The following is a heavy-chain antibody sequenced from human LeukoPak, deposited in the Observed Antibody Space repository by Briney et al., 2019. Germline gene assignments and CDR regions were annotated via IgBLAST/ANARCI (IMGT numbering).Heavy chain of an antibody. CDR3: AKGSSGARPYFFDY. Sequence: GSLRLSCAASGFTFSTYVMSWVRQAPGKGLEWVSAVTGGSDSTYYADSVKGRFTISRDNSKNTLYLQVNSLRAEDTAVYYCAKGSSGARPYFFDYWGQGTLITVSS. J-gene: IGHJ4*02. CDR2: VTGGSDST. V-gene: IGHV3-23*01. CDR1: GFTFSTYV.